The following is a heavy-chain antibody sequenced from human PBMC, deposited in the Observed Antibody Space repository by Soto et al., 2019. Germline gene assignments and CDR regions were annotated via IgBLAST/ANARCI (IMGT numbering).Heavy chain of an antibody. CDR1: GGTFSTSA. Sequence: SVKVSCKASGGTFSTSAISWVRQAPGQGLEWMGGIMPIFRTPDYAQKFQGRVTITADESTSTAYMELSGLKSDDTAVYYCARDKDRQQLGGNYYYILDVWGQGTTVTVSS. CDR2: IMPIFRTP. J-gene: IGHJ6*02. CDR3: ARDKDRQQLGGNYYYILDV. V-gene: IGHV1-69*13. D-gene: IGHD3-3*02.